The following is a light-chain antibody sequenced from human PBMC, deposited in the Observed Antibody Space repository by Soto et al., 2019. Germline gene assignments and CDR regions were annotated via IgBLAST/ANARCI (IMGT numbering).Light chain of an antibody. CDR3: QQSYSFFT. CDR1: QSISSY. CDR2: AAS. Sequence: DIQMTQSPSSLSASVGDRVTITCRASQSISSYLNWYQQKPGKAPKLLIYAASSLQSGVPSRFSGSGSGTDFTLTTSSLQPEDFATYYCQQSYSFFTFGPGTKVDIK. J-gene: IGKJ3*01. V-gene: IGKV1-39*01.